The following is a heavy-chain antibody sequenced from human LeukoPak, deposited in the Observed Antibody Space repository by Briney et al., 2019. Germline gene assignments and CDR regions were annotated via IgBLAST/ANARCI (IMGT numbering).Heavy chain of an antibody. J-gene: IGHJ4*02. CDR3: ARGLVRGVIITHFDY. CDR2: ITYSSSYI. V-gene: IGHV3-21*01. CDR1: GFTFSTFS. D-gene: IGHD3-10*01. Sequence: GGSLRLYCAASGFTFSTFSMNWVRQAPGKGLEWVSSITYSSSYIYYADSVKGRFTISRDNAKNSLYLQMNSLRAEDTAVYYCARGLVRGVIITHFDYWGQGTLVTVSS.